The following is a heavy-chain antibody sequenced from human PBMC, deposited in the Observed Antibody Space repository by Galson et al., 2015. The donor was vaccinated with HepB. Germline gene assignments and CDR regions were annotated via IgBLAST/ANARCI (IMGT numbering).Heavy chain of an antibody. CDR1: GFTFSSYG. Sequence: SLRLSCAASGFTFSSYGMHWVRQAPGRGLEWVAVIWYDGSNKYYADSVKGRFTISRDNSKNTLYLQMNSLRAEDTAVYYCARDDDAFDIWGQGTMVTVSS. V-gene: IGHV3-33*01. CDR2: IWYDGSNK. CDR3: ARDDDAFDI. J-gene: IGHJ3*02.